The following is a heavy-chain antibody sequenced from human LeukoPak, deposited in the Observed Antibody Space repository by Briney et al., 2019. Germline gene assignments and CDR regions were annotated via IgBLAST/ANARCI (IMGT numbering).Heavy chain of an antibody. CDR1: GFTFSSYN. D-gene: IGHD6-19*01. J-gene: IGHJ4*02. Sequence: GGSLRLSCAASGFTFSSYNMYWVRQAPGQGLEWVSSLSGGSGHIYYADPVKGRFTISRDNAKNSLYLQMNSLRAEDTAVYYCARIGSGWYWDYWGQGTLVTVSS. V-gene: IGHV3-21*01. CDR2: LSGGSGHI. CDR3: ARIGSGWYWDY.